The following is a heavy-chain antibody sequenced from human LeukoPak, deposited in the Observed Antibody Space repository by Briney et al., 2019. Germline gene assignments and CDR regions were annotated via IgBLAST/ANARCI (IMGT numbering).Heavy chain of an antibody. V-gene: IGHV3-30*18. Sequence: GGSLRLSCRASRFSFSDYDMHWVRQAPGKGLGWVAVISSDGSRKHYGDSVKGRFTISRDNSESTLFLQMNSLRTDDTSVYFCAKYAYNWNAPDGFDMWGQGTMVIVSS. D-gene: IGHD1-1*01. CDR2: ISSDGSRK. CDR3: AKYAYNWNAPDGFDM. CDR1: RFSFSDYD. J-gene: IGHJ3*02.